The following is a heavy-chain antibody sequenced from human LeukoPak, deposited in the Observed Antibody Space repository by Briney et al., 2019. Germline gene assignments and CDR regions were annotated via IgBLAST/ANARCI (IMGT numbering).Heavy chain of an antibody. J-gene: IGHJ4*02. CDR3: ATDRFSSSWYPD. CDR2: VGANSANP. D-gene: IGHD6-13*01. V-gene: IGHV1-18*01. Sequence: ASVRVSCKAPGYSFTTYVISWVRQAPGQGPEWVGWVGANSANPHYAQKFQGRVTMSTDTSTSTAYMELRRLTTDDTAVYYCATDRFSSSWYPDWGQGTLVTVSS. CDR1: GYSFTTYV.